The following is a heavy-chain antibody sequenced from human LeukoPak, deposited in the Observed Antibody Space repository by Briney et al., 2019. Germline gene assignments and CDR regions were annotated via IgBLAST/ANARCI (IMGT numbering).Heavy chain of an antibody. D-gene: IGHD6-19*01. CDR2: IYYSGST. CDR3: ARKSTGLAGSFDY. V-gene: IGHV4-59*12. CDR1: GGSISSYY. Sequence: PSETLSLTCTVSGGSISSYYWSWIRQPPGKGLEWIGYIYYSGSTNYNPSLKSRVTISVDTSKNQCSLKLSSVTAADTAVYYCARKSTGLAGSFDYWGQGTLVTVSS. J-gene: IGHJ4*02.